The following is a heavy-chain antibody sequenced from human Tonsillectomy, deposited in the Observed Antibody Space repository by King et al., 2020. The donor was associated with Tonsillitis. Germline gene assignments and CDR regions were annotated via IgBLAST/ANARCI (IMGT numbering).Heavy chain of an antibody. CDR2: MYYSGTF. Sequence: LQLQESGPGVVKPSETLSLTCTVSGGSISSSDHYWAWIRQPPGKGLEWIGYMYYSGTFFYNPALKSRITIPGGTSGNRFSLKLSSVTAADTAVYFCARSVSGSFDYWGQGALVTVSS. CDR1: GGSISSSDHY. CDR3: ARSVSGSFDY. D-gene: IGHD1-26*01. V-gene: IGHV4-39*01. J-gene: IGHJ4*02.